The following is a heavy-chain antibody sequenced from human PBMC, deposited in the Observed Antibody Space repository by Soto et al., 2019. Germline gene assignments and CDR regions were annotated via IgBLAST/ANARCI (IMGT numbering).Heavy chain of an antibody. CDR3: ARVHSSSYHYFDY. Sequence: PGGSLRLSCAASGFTFSSYWMSWVRQAPGKGLEWVANIKQDGSEKYYVDSVKGRFTISRDNAKNSLYLQMNSLRAEDTAVYYCARVHSSSYHYFDYWGQGTLVTVSS. J-gene: IGHJ4*02. CDR2: IKQDGSEK. D-gene: IGHD6-13*01. V-gene: IGHV3-7*02. CDR1: GFTFSSYW.